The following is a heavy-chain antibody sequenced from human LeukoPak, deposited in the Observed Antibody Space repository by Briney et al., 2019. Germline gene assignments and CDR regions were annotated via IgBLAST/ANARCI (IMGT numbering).Heavy chain of an antibody. CDR3: AREYEAGWFDP. D-gene: IGHD3-16*01. CDR1: GGSISSGGYS. CDR2: IYHSGST. Sequence: SQTLSLTCAVSGGSISSGGYSWSWIRQPPGKGLEWIGYIYHSGSTYYNPSLKSRVTISVDGSKNQFSLKLSSVTAADTAVYYCAREYEAGWFDPWGQGTLVTVSS. V-gene: IGHV4-30-2*01. J-gene: IGHJ5*02.